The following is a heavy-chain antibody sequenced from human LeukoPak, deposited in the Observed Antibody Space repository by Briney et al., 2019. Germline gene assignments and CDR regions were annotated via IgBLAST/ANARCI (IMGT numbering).Heavy chain of an antibody. CDR1: GFTFSDSW. J-gene: IGHJ6*02. CDR3: ARYFALDV. CDR2: IKSDGSMT. Sequence: GGSLRLSCATSGFTFSDSWMHWVRQPPGKGPVWVSRIKSDGSMTAYADFVKGRFTISRDNAKDTLYLQMNSLGAEDTAVYYCARYFALDVWGQGTTVTVSS. D-gene: IGHD3-9*01. V-gene: IGHV3-74*01.